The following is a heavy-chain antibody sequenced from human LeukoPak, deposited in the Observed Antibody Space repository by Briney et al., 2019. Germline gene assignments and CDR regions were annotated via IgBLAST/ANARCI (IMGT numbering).Heavy chain of an antibody. CDR2: ISSLGSTI. D-gene: IGHD5-24*01. CDR1: GFTFSSYA. CDR3: ARGEQEMATMSIDY. V-gene: IGHV3-48*01. Sequence: GGSLRLSCAASGFTFSSYAMNWVRQAPGKGLEWVSYISSLGSTIYYADSVKGRFTISRDNAKNSLYLQMNSLRAEDTAVYYCARGEQEMATMSIDYWGQGTLVTVSS. J-gene: IGHJ4*02.